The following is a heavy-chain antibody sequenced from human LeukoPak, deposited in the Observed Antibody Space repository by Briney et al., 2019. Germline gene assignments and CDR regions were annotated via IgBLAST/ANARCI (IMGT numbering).Heavy chain of an antibody. CDR1: GFTYSSYA. CDR2: IIGSGNSA. D-gene: IGHD3-22*01. Sequence: GGSLRLSCAASGFTYSSYAMSWVRQAPGKGLEWVSTIIGSGNSAYYADSVKGRFAISRDNSKNTLFLQMNSLRAEDTAVYYCAKLGSYYYDASGCPRNWGQGTLVTVSS. V-gene: IGHV3-23*01. CDR3: AKLGSYYYDASGCPRN. J-gene: IGHJ4*02.